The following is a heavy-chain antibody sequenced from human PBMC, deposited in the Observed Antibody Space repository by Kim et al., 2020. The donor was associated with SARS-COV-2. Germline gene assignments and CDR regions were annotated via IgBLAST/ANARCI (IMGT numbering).Heavy chain of an antibody. J-gene: IGHJ3*02. V-gene: IGHV3-74*01. CDR2: SST. CDR3: VRARAFDI. Sequence: SSTTYADSLKGPFTISRDNAKNTLYLQMNSLRADDTAVYYCVRARAFDIWGHGTMVTVSS.